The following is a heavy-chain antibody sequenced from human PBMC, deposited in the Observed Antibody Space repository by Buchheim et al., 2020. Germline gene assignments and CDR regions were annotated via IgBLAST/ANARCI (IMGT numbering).Heavy chain of an antibody. CDR3: ARPSSSSWYESGFDP. J-gene: IGHJ5*02. CDR2: IYYSGST. CDR1: GGSISSSSYY. Sequence: QLQLQESGPGLVKPSETLSLTCTVSGGSISSSSYYWGWIRQPPGKGLEWIGSIYYSGSTYYKSSLKSRVTISEDTSKNQLCMRLSSVTAADTAVYDCARPSSSSWYESGFDPWGQGTL. D-gene: IGHD6-13*01. V-gene: IGHV4-39*01.